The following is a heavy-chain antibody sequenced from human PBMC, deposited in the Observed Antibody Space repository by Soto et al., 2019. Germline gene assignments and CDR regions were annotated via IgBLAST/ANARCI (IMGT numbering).Heavy chain of an antibody. D-gene: IGHD1-26*01. J-gene: IGHJ6*02. CDR3: ARGGGYYRDAMDV. V-gene: IGHV1-2*02. Sequence: ASVKVSCKASGYTFTNYYIHWVRQAPGQGLEWMGWINPNSGGTHYAQEFEARVTMTRDTSINTAYMELSSLTSDDTAAYYCARGGGYYRDAMDVWGQGTTVTVYS. CDR2: INPNSGGT. CDR1: GYTFTNYY.